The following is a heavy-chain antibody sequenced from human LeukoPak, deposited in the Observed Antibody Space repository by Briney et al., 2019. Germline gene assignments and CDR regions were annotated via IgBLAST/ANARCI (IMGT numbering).Heavy chain of an antibody. J-gene: IGHJ1*01. V-gene: IGHV4-59*01. Sequence: MSSETLSLTCTVSGGSISSYYWSWIRQPPGKGLEWIGYIYYSGSTNYNPSLKSRVTISVDTSKNQFSLKLSSVTAADTAVYYCARASPSEYFQHWGQGTLVTVSS. CDR1: GGSISSYY. CDR2: IYYSGST. CDR3: ARASPSEYFQH.